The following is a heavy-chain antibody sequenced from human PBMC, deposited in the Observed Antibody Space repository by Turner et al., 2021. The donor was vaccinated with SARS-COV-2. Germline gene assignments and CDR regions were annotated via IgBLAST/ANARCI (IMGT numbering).Heavy chain of an antibody. D-gene: IGHD3-10*01. V-gene: IGHV4-39*01. Sequence: QLQMQASSPGLVKPSETLSLTCSVSGGSLTSSNYYWGWIRQPPGKGLEWIGDMYYNGNTYYNSSLKSRVTISIDTSKKQFSLKLSSVTAADTAVYYCARRYGSRNYFEYWGQGTLVTVSS. J-gene: IGHJ4*02. CDR1: GGSLTSSNYY. CDR2: MYYNGNT. CDR3: ARRYGSRNYFEY.